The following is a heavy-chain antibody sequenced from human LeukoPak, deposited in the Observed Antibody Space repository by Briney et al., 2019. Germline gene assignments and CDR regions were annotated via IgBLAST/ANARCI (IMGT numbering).Heavy chain of an antibody. D-gene: IGHD2-21*02. CDR2: ISSSGSTI. CDR1: GFTFSSYE. CDR3: ASSAALYCGGVCYTNLDY. V-gene: IGHV3-48*03. J-gene: IGHJ4*02. Sequence: QPGGSLRLSCAASGFTFSSYEMNWVRQAPGKGLEWVSYISSSGSTIYYADSVKGRFTISRDNAKNSLYLQMNSLRAEDTAVYYCASSAALYCGGVCYTNLDYWGQGTLVTVSS.